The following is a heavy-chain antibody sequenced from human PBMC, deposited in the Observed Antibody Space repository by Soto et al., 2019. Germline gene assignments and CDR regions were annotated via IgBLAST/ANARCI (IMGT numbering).Heavy chain of an antibody. CDR1: GGSISSSSYY. CDR3: ATVWVGESQH. V-gene: IGHV4-39*01. Sequence: QLQLQESGPGLVKPSETLSLTCTVSGGSISSSSYYWGWIRQPPGKGLEWIGSIYYSGSTYYNPSLNTRFTISVDTSKNQSPLQLSPVTAAATAVYYGATVWVGESQHWGQGTLVTVSS. CDR2: IYYSGST. J-gene: IGHJ1*01. D-gene: IGHD3-10*01.